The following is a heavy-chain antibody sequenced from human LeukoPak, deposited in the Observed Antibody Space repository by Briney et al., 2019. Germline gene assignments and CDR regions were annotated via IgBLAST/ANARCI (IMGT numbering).Heavy chain of an antibody. J-gene: IGHJ4*02. CDR1: GGSISSYY. V-gene: IGHV4-59*01. CDR2: ISNTGST. Sequence: SETLSLTCTVSGGSISSYYWSWIRQPPGKGLEWIGYISNTGSTNYNPSLESRVTISVDTSKNQFSLKLTSVTAADTGVYYCAKVGRGDYVWGSYSFDYWGQGTLVTVSS. D-gene: IGHD3-16*01. CDR3: AKVGRGDYVWGSYSFDY.